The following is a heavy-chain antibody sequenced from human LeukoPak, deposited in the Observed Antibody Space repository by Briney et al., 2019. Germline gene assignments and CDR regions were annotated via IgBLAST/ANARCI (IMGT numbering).Heavy chain of an antibody. D-gene: IGHD2/OR15-2a*01. Sequence: PGGSLRLSCAASGFSFSNYAMTWVRQAPGKGLEGVSAVSASGGSAYYADSVKGRFTISRDNSRDTLYLQMNRLRAEETDLYYCAKLTISSAFTFVCWGQGTLVTVSS. V-gene: IGHV3-23*01. CDR2: VSASGGSA. CDR1: GFSFSNYA. CDR3: AKLTISSAFTFVC. J-gene: IGHJ4*02.